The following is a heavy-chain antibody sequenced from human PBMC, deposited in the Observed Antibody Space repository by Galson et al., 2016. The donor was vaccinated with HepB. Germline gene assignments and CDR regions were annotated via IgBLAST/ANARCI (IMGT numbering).Heavy chain of an antibody. CDR2: ISASGAT. Sequence: SLRLSCAASGFTLSTNSMNWVRQAPGKGLQWVAKISASGATYYADSVKGRFTFSRDDAKNSLYLQMNSLRDEDTAVYYCVRDKDWALDSWGQGALVTVSS. J-gene: IGHJ4*02. D-gene: IGHD3-9*01. CDR1: GFTLSTNS. V-gene: IGHV3-48*02. CDR3: VRDKDWALDS.